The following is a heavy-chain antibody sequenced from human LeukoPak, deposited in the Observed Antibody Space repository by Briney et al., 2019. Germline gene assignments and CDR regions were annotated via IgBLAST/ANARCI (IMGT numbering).Heavy chain of an antibody. CDR3: AREGDSSGFDY. CDR1: GYTFSDYA. D-gene: IGHD3-22*01. Sequence: ASVKVSCKASGYTFSDYAMHWVRQAPGQRFEWMGWIDAGNGDTKYSQKFQGRVTITRDTSASTAYMELSSLRSEDTAVYYCAREGDSSGFDYWGQGTLVTVSS. J-gene: IGHJ4*02. V-gene: IGHV1-3*01. CDR2: IDAGNGDT.